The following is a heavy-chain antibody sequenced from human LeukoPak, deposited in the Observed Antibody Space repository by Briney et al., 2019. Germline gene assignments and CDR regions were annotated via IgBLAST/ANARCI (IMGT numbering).Heavy chain of an antibody. D-gene: IGHD6-13*01. V-gene: IGHV3-23*01. CDR1: GFTFSSYA. J-gene: IGHJ6*03. Sequence: GGSLRLSCAASGFTFSSYAMSWVRQAPGKGLEWVSAISGSGGSTYYADSVKGRFTISRDNSKNTLYLKMNSLRAEDTAVYYCAKRTGKKQQDNYYYYYMDVWGKGTTVTVSS. CDR2: ISGSGGST. CDR3: AKRTGKKQQDNYYYYYMDV.